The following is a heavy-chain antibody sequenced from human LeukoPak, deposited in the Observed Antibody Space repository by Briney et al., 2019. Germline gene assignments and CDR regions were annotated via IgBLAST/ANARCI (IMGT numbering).Heavy chain of an antibody. CDR2: INPNSGGT. Sequence: GASVKVSCKASGYTFTAYYVYWVRQAPGQGLEWMGWINPNSGGTNYAQKFQGRVTMTRDTSISTAYMELSRLRSDDTAVYYCARDRGSGWFGELSPFDYWGQGTLVTVSS. J-gene: IGHJ4*02. CDR1: GYTFTAYY. V-gene: IGHV1-2*02. D-gene: IGHD3-10*01. CDR3: ARDRGSGWFGELSPFDY.